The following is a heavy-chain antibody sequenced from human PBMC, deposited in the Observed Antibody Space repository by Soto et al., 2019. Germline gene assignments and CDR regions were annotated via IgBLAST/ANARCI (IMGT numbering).Heavy chain of an antibody. J-gene: IGHJ4*02. Sequence: EVQLVESGGNLVQPGGSLRLSCAASGFTFSDFWMSWVRRAPGRGLEWVANIKEDGSETYYVDSVEGRFTISRDNAKKPLYLQMNSLRADDTALYYCARGGSHSSDSWGQGALVTVSS. D-gene: IGHD1-26*01. V-gene: IGHV3-7*05. CDR3: ARGGSHSSDS. CDR1: GFTFSDFW. CDR2: IKEDGSET.